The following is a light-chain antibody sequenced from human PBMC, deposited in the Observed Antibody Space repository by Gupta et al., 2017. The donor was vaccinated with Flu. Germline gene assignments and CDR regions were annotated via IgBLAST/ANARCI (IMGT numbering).Light chain of an antibody. CDR2: LNSDGSH. J-gene: IGLJ3*02. CDR1: SGHSSYA. Sequence: QLVLTQSPSASASLGASVQLTCTLSSGHSSYAIAWHQQQPEKGPRYLMKLNSDGSHSKGDGIPDRFSGSSAGAERYLTISSLQAEDEADYYCQTGGTGSRWVFGGGTKLTGL. CDR3: QTGGTGSRWV. V-gene: IGLV4-69*01.